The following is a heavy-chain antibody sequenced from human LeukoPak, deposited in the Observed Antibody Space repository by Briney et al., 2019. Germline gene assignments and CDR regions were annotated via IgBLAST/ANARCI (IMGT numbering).Heavy chain of an antibody. V-gene: IGHV3-23*01. Sequence: GGSLRLSCAASGFTFSSDAMSWVRQAPGKGLEWVSAISGSGGSTYYADSVKGRFTISRDNAKNSLYLQMNSLRVEDTAVYYCAREKGSSWPSPFDYWGQGTLVTVSS. J-gene: IGHJ4*02. CDR3: AREKGSSWPSPFDY. D-gene: IGHD6-13*01. CDR2: ISGSGGST. CDR1: GFTFSSDA.